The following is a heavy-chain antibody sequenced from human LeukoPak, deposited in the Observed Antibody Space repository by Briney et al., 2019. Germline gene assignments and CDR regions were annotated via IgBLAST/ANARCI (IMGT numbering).Heavy chain of an antibody. V-gene: IGHV4-59*08. Sequence: SETLSLTCTVSGVSISSSYWSWIRQPPGKRLEWIGYIYYNGNTNSNPSLKSRVTISADTSKNQFSLKVTSVTAADTAVFYCARLANYDFWRGPYPHDAFDIWGQGTMVTVYS. CDR2: IYYNGNT. CDR1: GVSISSSY. J-gene: IGHJ3*02. D-gene: IGHD3-3*01. CDR3: ARLANYDFWRGPYPHDAFDI.